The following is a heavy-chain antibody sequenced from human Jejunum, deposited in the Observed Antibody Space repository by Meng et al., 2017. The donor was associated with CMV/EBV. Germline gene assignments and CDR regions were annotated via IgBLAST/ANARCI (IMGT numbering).Heavy chain of an antibody. D-gene: IGHD3-16*01. CDR1: SDYY. J-gene: IGHJ6*02. V-gene: IGHV3-11*01. CDR3: ARVGGLQPHYSYYGMDV. Sequence: SDYYMMWIRQAPGKGLEGLSYISGSGITIFHAESLKGRFTISRDNDKNSTYLQMNSLRAEDTAVYYCARVGGLQPHYSYYGMDVWGQGTTVTVSS. CDR2: ISGSGITI.